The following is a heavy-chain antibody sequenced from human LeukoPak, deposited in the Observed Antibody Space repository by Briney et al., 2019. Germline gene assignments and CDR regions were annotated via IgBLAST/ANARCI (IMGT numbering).Heavy chain of an antibody. CDR3: ARQGSISALDF. J-gene: IGHJ4*02. Sequence: SETLSLICAVYIGSFRGYHWSWVRQPPGRGLEWIGEIDHSGNTKYNPSLKSRLTISVDTSKNQFSLELRSLSAADTAVYFCARQGSISALDFWGRGTLVTVSS. V-gene: IGHV4-34*01. CDR2: IDHSGNT. CDR1: IGSFRGYH. D-gene: IGHD3-3*02.